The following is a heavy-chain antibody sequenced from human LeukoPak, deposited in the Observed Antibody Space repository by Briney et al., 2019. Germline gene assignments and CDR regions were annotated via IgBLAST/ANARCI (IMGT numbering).Heavy chain of an antibody. Sequence: GGSLRLSCAASGFTFSSYEMNWVRQAPGKGLEWVSYISSSGSTIYYADSVKGRFTISRDNAKNSLYLQMNSLRAEDTAVYYCAGGIAVAGKDWGQGTLVTVSS. CDR2: ISSSGSTI. CDR3: AGGIAVAGKD. CDR1: GFTFSSYE. D-gene: IGHD6-19*01. V-gene: IGHV3-48*03. J-gene: IGHJ4*02.